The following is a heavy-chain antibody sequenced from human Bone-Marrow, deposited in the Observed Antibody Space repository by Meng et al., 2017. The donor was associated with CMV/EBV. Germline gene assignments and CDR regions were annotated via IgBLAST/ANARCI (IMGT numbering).Heavy chain of an antibody. D-gene: IGHD2-8*01. CDR2: IYYSGST. Sequence: SETLSLTCTVSGGSISSSSYYWGWIRQPPGKGLEWFGSIYYSGSTYYNPSLKSRVTISVDTSKNQFSLKLSSVTAADTAVYYCARAGGVKCTKGVCYLDAVEIWGQGTMVTVSS. CDR1: GGSISSSSYY. V-gene: IGHV4-39*07. J-gene: IGHJ3*02. CDR3: ARAGGVKCTKGVCYLDAVEI.